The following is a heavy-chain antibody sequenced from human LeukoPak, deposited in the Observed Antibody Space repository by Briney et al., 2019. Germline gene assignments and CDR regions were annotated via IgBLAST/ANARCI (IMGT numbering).Heavy chain of an antibody. CDR1: GGSISSYY. J-gene: IGHJ6*02. D-gene: IGHD3-3*01. V-gene: IGHV4-30-4*08. CDR2: IYYSGST. Sequence: SETLSLTCTVSGGSISSYYWSWIRQPPGKGLEWIGYIYYSGSTYYNPSLKSRVTISVDTSKNQFSLKLSSVTAADTAVYYCARDYDFWSQGYYGMDVWGQGTTVTVSS. CDR3: ARDYDFWSQGYYGMDV.